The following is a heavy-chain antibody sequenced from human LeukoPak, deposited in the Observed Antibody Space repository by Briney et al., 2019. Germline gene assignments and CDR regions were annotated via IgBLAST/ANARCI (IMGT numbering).Heavy chain of an antibody. CDR3: TRDRVSSSY. J-gene: IGHJ4*02. V-gene: IGHV3-23*01. CDR1: GFTFSSFV. D-gene: IGHD3-16*02. CDR2: ISGSGDNT. Sequence: GGSLRLSCAASGFTFSSFVMSWVRQAPGKGVEWVSAISGSGDNTYYADSVKGRFTISRDNSKNTLYLQMNSLRAEDTAVYYCTRDRVSSSYWGQGTLVFVSS.